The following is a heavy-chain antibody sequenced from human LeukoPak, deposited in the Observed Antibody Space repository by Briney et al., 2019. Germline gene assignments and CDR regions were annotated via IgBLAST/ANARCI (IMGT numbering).Heavy chain of an antibody. Sequence: SETLSLTCAVYGGSFSGYYWGWIRQPPGKGLAWIGSIYSSGSTYYNPSLKSRVTISVDTSKNQFSLRLSSVTAADTAVYYCAREERGSSYGWAFDIWGQGTMFTVSS. D-gene: IGHD5-18*01. CDR2: IYSSGST. CDR3: AREERGSSYGWAFDI. J-gene: IGHJ3*02. CDR1: GGSFSGYY. V-gene: IGHV4-34*01.